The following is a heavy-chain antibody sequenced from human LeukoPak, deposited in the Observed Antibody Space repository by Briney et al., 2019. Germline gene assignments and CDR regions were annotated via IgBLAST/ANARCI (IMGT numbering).Heavy chain of an antibody. Sequence: GGSLRLSCAASGVTFSSYAMSWARQAPGKGLEWVSAISGSGSTTHYADSVKGRFTISRDNSKNTLSLQMNSLRAEDTATYYCAVSSGLYAAFDYWGQGTLVTVSS. V-gene: IGHV3-23*01. CDR2: ISGSGSTT. CDR1: GVTFSSYA. J-gene: IGHJ4*02. CDR3: AVSSGLYAAFDY. D-gene: IGHD6-19*01.